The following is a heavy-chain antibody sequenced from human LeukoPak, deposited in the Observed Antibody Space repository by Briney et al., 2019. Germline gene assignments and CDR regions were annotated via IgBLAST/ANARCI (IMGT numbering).Heavy chain of an antibody. CDR3: ARAIRTTVTTLSAY. CDR2: INTNTGNP. CDR1: GYTFTSSA. D-gene: IGHD4-11*01. J-gene: IGHJ4*02. V-gene: IGHV7-4-1*02. Sequence: RASVKVSCKASGYTFTSSAMNWVRQAPGQGLEWMGWINTNTGNPTYAQGFTGRFVFSLDTSVSTAYLQISSLRAEDTAVYYCARAIRTTVTTLSAYWGQGTLVTVSS.